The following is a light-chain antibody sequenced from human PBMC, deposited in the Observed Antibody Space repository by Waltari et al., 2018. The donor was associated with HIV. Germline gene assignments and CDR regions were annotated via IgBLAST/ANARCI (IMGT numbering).Light chain of an antibody. CDR2: EVS. CDR3: SSYTSSSTLGV. V-gene: IGLV2-14*01. Sequence: QSALTQPASVSGSPVQSITISCTGTSSAVGSYNSVSWYQQHPAKAPKLMIYEVSNRPSGVSDRFSASKSGNTASLTISGLQAEDEADYYCSSYTSSSTLGVFGTGTKVTVL. J-gene: IGLJ1*01. CDR1: SSAVGSYNS.